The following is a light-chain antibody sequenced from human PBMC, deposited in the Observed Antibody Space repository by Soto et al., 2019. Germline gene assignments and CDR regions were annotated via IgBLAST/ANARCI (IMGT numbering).Light chain of an antibody. J-gene: IGKJ1*01. CDR3: QQYSIWPPWT. CDR2: GAA. V-gene: IGKV3-15*01. CDR1: QFIGDN. Sequence: DIVMTQSPATLSVSPGDRAILSCRASQFIGDNLAWYQQKSGQAPRLLIYGAATRATAIPARFSGSRSGTEFTLTIRGLQSEDVAIYYCQQYSIWPPWTFGQGTRVDIK.